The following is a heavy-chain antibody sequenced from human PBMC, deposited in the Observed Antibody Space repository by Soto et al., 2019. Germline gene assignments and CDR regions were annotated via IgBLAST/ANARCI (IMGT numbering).Heavy chain of an antibody. D-gene: IGHD3-9*01. Sequence: QLQESGPGLVKPSGTLSLTCAVSGGSVTTNYWWGWVRQSPVTGLEWIGDMSHSGPTNYSPSRPRRVTLSVDTSPLRVSLELHSGTAGDSAVYFCWMSRVWDWLHSWCQRTVVSFSS. J-gene: IGHJ4*02. CDR1: GGSVTTNYW. CDR3: WMSRVWDWLHS. CDR2: MSHSGPT. V-gene: IGHV4-4*02.